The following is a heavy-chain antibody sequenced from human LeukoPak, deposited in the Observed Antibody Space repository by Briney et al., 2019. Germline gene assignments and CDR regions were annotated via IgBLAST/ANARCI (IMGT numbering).Heavy chain of an antibody. CDR1: GFTFSSYG. CDR3: AKSHLPNSYSGTYYCDY. D-gene: IGHD1-26*01. J-gene: IGHJ4*02. V-gene: IGHV3-30*02. Sequence: GGSLRLSCAASGFTFSSYGMHWVRQAPAKGLEWLAFIRYDETKTFYGDSVKGRFTISRDNSKNTLYLQMNSLRAEDTAVYYCAKSHLPNSYSGTYYCDYWGQGTQVTVS. CDR2: IRYDETKT.